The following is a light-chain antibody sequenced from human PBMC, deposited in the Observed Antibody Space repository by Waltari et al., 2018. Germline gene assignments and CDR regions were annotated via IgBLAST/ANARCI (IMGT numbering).Light chain of an antibody. CDR1: QRVSNF. J-gene: IGKJ4*01. CDR2: EAS. V-gene: IGKV3-11*01. CDR3: QQRSNWPPLT. Sequence: EIVLTQSPATLSLSPGDRATLSCRASQRVSNFLAWYQQKPGQAPRLLIYEASKRATGIPARFSGSGSGTDFTLTISSLEPEDFAVYYCQQRSNWPPLTFGGGTKVEIK.